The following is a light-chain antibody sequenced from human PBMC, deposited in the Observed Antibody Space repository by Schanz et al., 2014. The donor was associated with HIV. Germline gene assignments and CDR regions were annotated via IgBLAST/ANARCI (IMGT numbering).Light chain of an antibody. CDR1: GSDIGGYKY. CDR3: CSYTTTSTYV. J-gene: IGLJ1*01. CDR2: DVS. Sequence: QSALTQPPSASGSPGQAVTITCTGTGSDIGGYKYVSWYQQHPGKAPKLLIYDVSNRPSGVSNRFSGSKSGNTASLTISGLQAEDEADYYCCSYTTTSTYVFGAGTKVTVL. V-gene: IGLV2-14*03.